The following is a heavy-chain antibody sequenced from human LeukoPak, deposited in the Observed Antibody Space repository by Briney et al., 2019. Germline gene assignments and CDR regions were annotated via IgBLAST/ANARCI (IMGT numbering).Heavy chain of an antibody. V-gene: IGHV3-21*01. CDR1: GFTFSSYG. J-gene: IGHJ3*02. D-gene: IGHD1-26*01. Sequence: AGGSLRLSCAASGFTFSSYGMNWVRQAPGKGLEWVSFISSSSSYINYADSVKGRFTISRDNAKKSLYLQMNSLRAEDTAVYYCARLCIVGTKSAFDIWGQGTMVTVSS. CDR3: ARLCIVGTKSAFDI. CDR2: ISSSSSYI.